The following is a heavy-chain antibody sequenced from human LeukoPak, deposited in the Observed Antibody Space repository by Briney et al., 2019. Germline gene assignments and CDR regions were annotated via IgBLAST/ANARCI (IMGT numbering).Heavy chain of an antibody. CDR3: AKSRGYYYEKSGPADY. Sequence: ASVKVSCKASGYTFTSYAMHWVRQAPGQRLEWMGWINAGNGNTKYSQKFQGRVTITRDTSASTAYMELNSLSAEDTAVYYCAKSRGYYYEKSGPADYWGQGTLVTVSS. J-gene: IGHJ4*02. CDR1: GYTFTSYA. D-gene: IGHD3-22*01. V-gene: IGHV1-3*01. CDR2: INAGNGNT.